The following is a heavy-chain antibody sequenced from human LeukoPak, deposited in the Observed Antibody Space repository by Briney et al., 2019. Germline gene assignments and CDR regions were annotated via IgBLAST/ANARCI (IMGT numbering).Heavy chain of an antibody. CDR3: GAGRQFVGAFDI. CDR1: GFTFSSYE. J-gene: IGHJ3*02. V-gene: IGHV3-48*03. D-gene: IGHD3-10*01. CDR2: ISSGGTTI. Sequence: GGSLRLSCAASGFTFSSYESYWVRQAPGKGLEWVSYISSGGTTIKYADSVKGQFTISRDDAKKSLYLQMNSLRAEDTAIYYCGAGRQFVGAFDIWGQGTLVTVSS.